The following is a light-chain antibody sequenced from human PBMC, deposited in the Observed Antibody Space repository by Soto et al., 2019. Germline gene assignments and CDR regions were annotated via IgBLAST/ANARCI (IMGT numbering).Light chain of an antibody. CDR1: QGISSW. Sequence: DIQMTQSPSSVSASVGDRVTITCRASQGISSWLDWYQQKPGKAPRLLIYAAASLQSGVPSRFSGSGSGTDFTLTISSLQPEDFETYYCQQANSFLLSFGGGTKVEVK. CDR2: AAA. CDR3: QQANSFLLS. J-gene: IGKJ4*01. V-gene: IGKV1-12*01.